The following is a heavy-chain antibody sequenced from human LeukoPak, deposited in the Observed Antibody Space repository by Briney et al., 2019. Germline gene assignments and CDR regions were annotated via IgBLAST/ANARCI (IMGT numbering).Heavy chain of an antibody. CDR1: GFIFSRYG. D-gene: IGHD2/OR15-2a*01. J-gene: IGHJ4*02. V-gene: IGHV3-23*01. CDR2: VSGSGDST. Sequence: GGSLRLSCAASGFIFSRYGMSWVRQAPGKGLEWVSAVSGSGDSTNYADSVKGRFTISRDNSKNTLSLQMNSLRAEDTAEYYCARSASGYYLFDYWGQGTLVTVSS. CDR3: ARSASGYYLFDY.